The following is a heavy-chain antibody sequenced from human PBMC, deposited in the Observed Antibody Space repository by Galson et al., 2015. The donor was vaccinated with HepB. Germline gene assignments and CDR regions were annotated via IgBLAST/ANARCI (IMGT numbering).Heavy chain of an antibody. V-gene: IGHV3-20*04. Sequence: LRLSCAASGFTFDDYGMSWVRQAPGKGLEWVSGINWNGGSTGYADSVKGRFTISRDNAKNSLYLQMNSLRAEDTALYYCARDQGYGSAFDIWGQGTMVTVSS. D-gene: IGHD3-10*01. CDR1: GFTFDDYG. CDR3: ARDQGYGSAFDI. J-gene: IGHJ3*02. CDR2: INWNGGST.